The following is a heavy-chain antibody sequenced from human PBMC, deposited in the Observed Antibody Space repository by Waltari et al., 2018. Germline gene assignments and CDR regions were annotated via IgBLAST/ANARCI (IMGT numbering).Heavy chain of an antibody. V-gene: IGHV3-21*01. CDR3: ARDRTGLKSQSSFDS. CDR1: GFTLSAHT. CDR2: ISMSSRYM. J-gene: IGHJ4*02. Sequence: EVQLVESGGGLVKPGGYLKLSCASSGFTLSAHTLNWVRQAPGKGLEWVSSISMSSRYMYYSDSVKGRFTISRDDAKRSLYLKMNTLRDEDSAFYYCARDRTGLKSQSSFDSWGQGTLVIVSS. D-gene: IGHD1-1*01.